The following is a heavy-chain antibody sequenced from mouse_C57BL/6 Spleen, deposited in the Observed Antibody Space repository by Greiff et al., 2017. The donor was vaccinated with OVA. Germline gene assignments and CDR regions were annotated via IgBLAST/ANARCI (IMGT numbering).Heavy chain of an antibody. D-gene: IGHD2-3*01. V-gene: IGHV5-17*01. J-gene: IGHJ4*01. CDR1: GFTFSDYG. CDR2: ISSGSSTI. Sequence: DVMLVESGGGLVKPGGSLKLSCAASGFTFSDYGMHWVRQAPEKGLEWVAYISSGSSTIYYADTVKGRFTISRDNAKNTLFLQMTSLRSEDTAMYYCARGRLLGEDYWGQGTSVTVSS. CDR3: ARGRLLGEDY.